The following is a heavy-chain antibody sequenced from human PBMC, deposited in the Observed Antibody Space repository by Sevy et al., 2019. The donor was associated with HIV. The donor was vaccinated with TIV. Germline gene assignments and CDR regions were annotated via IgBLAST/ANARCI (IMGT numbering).Heavy chain of an antibody. CDR1: GFTFSSYA. CDR3: AKDGKKRSATGDFDC. V-gene: IGHV3-23*01. D-gene: IGHD1-1*01. CDR2: ISGSGGST. J-gene: IGHJ4*02. Sequence: GGSLRLACAASGFTFSSYAMRWVRQAPGKGLEWVSGISGSGGSTYYADSGKGRFTISRDNSKNTLYMQMNSLRAEDTAVYYCAKDGKKRSATGDFDCWGQGTLVTVSS.